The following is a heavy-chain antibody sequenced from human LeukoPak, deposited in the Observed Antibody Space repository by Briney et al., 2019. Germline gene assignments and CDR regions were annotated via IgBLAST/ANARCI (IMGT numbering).Heavy chain of an antibody. Sequence: SQTLSLTCAISGDSVSSNSAAWNWIRQSPSRGLEWLGRTYYRSKWYNDYALSLKSRMTTNPDTSKNQFSLQLNSVTPEDTAVYYCAREGSTWYYFDYWGQGTLVTVSS. V-gene: IGHV6-1*01. D-gene: IGHD6-13*01. CDR3: AREGSTWYYFDY. CDR1: GDSVSSNSAA. CDR2: TYYRSKWYN. J-gene: IGHJ4*02.